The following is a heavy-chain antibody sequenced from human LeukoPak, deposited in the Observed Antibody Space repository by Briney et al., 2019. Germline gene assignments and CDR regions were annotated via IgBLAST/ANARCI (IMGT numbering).Heavy chain of an antibody. CDR1: GFTFSSYD. V-gene: IGHV3-48*03. J-gene: IGHJ4*02. Sequence: HPGGSLSLSCAASGFTFSSYDMNWVRQATGKGLEWVTYSSSSGSTIYYADSVKGRFTISRDNAKNSLYLQMNSLRAEDTAVYYCARGGDYYDSSGYPEYFDYWGQGTLVTVSS. CDR3: ARGGDYYDSSGYPEYFDY. CDR2: SSSSGSTI. D-gene: IGHD3-22*01.